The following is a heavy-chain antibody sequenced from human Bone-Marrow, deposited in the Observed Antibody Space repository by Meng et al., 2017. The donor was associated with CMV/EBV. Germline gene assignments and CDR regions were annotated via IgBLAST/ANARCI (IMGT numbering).Heavy chain of an antibody. CDR2: IYYSGKT. Sequence: SETLSLTCTVSGGPLSDGDYFWAWIRQPPGKGPEWVASIYYSGKTNYNPSLKSRVTMSVNTSKNQFSLKLTSVTAADTAVYYCARGDVYYNFWSGYYHQWGQGTLVTVSS. CDR1: GGPLSDGDYF. CDR3: ARGDVYYNFWSGYYHQ. V-gene: IGHV4-39*07. J-gene: IGHJ4*02. D-gene: IGHD3-3*01.